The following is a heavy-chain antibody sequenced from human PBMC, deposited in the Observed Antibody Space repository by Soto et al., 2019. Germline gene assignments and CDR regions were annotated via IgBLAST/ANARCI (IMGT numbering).Heavy chain of an antibody. CDR2: ISAYNGNT. CDR3: ARAGYSSGWHAFDI. CDR1: GYTFTSYG. Sequence: ASVTVSCKASGYTFTSYGISWVRQAPGQGLEWMGWISAYNGNTNYAQKLQGRVTMTTDTSTSTAYMELRSLRSDDTAVYYCARAGYSSGWHAFDIWGQGTMVTVSS. V-gene: IGHV1-18*01. D-gene: IGHD6-19*01. J-gene: IGHJ3*02.